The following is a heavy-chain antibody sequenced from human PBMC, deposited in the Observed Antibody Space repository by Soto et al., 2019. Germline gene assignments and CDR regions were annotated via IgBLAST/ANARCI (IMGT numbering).Heavy chain of an antibody. J-gene: IGHJ5*02. Sequence: QGQLVESGGGLVKPGGSLRLSCAASGFSFSAYYMTWIRQAPGKGLECISYISISGTDINYADSVKGRFTISRDNVKNSLYLQMNNLSADDTAVYYCAREVVVARVWGFDPWGQGTLVTVSS. CDR1: GFSFSAYY. V-gene: IGHV3-11*06. CDR3: AREVVVARVWGFDP. CDR2: ISISGTDI. D-gene: IGHD2-15*01.